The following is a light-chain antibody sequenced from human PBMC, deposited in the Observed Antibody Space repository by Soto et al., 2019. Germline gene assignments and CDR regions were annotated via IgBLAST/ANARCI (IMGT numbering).Light chain of an antibody. CDR2: KAS. CDR3: QHYNSYSEA. V-gene: IGKV1-5*03. CDR1: QTISSW. Sequence: DIQMTQSPSTLSASVGDRVTITCRASQTISSWLAWYQQKPGKAPKLLIYKASTFKSEVPSRFSGSGSGTEFTLTISSLQPDDFATYYCQHYNSYSEAFGQGTKVELK. J-gene: IGKJ1*01.